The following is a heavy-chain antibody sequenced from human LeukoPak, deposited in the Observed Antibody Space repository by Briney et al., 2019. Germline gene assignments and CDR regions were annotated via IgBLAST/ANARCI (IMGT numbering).Heavy chain of an antibody. CDR2: IRYDGSNK. CDR3: ARDVTSYDFWSAYYAGDGFDI. V-gene: IGHV3-30*02. D-gene: IGHD3-3*01. CDR1: GFTFSSYG. J-gene: IGHJ3*02. Sequence: GGSLRLSCAVSGFTFSSYGMHWVRQAPGKGLEWVAFIRYDGSNKYYADSVKGRFTISRDNSKNTLYLQMNSLRAEDTAVYYCARDVTSYDFWSAYYAGDGFDIWGQGTMVTVSS.